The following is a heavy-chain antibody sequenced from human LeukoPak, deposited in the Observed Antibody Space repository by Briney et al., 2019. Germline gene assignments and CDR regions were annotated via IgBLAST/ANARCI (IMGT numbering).Heavy chain of an antibody. CDR2: ISVSGDNT. V-gene: IGHV3-23*01. D-gene: IGHD3-10*01. Sequence: GGSLRLSCAASGFTFSSHAMSWVRQAPGKGLEWVSAISVSGDNTYYADSVKGRFTISRDNSKNTLYLQMNNLRPEDTAMYYCARPLFGAISPGYWGQGTLVTVSS. J-gene: IGHJ4*02. CDR1: GFTFSSHA. CDR3: ARPLFGAISPGY.